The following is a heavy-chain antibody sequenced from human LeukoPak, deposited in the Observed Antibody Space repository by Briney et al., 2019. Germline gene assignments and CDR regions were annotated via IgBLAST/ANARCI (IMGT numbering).Heavy chain of an antibody. V-gene: IGHV1-69*05. CDR3: ARDLSSGYYVRTHHFDY. J-gene: IGHJ4*02. D-gene: IGHD3-22*01. CDR2: IIPIFGTA. CDR1: GGTFSSYA. Sequence: SVKVSCKASGGTFSSYAISWVRQAPGQGLEWMGGIIPIFGTANYAQKFQGRVTITTDESTSTAYMELSSLRSEDTAVYYCARDLSSGYYVRTHHFDYWGQGTLVTVSS.